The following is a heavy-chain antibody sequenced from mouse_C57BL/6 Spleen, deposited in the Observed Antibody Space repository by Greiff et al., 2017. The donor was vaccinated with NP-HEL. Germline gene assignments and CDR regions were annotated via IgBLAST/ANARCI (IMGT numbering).Heavy chain of an antibody. CDR3: AGSRAWYFDV. Sequence: VQLQQPGAELVRPGSSVKLSCKASGYTFTSYWMHWVKQRPIQGLEWIGNIDPSDSETHYNQKFKDKATLTVDKSSSTAYMQLSSLISEDSAVYYCAGSRAWYFDVWGTGTTVTVSS. D-gene: IGHD1-1*01. CDR1: GYTFTSYW. CDR2: IDPSDSET. V-gene: IGHV1-52*01. J-gene: IGHJ1*03.